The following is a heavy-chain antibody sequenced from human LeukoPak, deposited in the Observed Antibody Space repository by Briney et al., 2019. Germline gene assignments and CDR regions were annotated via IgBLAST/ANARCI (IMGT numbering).Heavy chain of an antibody. Sequence: SETLSLTCAVYGGSFSGYYWSWIRQPPGKGLEWIGEINHSGSTNYNPSLKSRVTISVDTSKNQFSLKLSSVTAADTAVYYCARGWGGWYSEFDNWGQGTLVTVSS. V-gene: IGHV4-34*01. D-gene: IGHD6-19*01. CDR1: GGSFSGYY. J-gene: IGHJ4*02. CDR2: INHSGST. CDR3: ARGWGGWYSEFDN.